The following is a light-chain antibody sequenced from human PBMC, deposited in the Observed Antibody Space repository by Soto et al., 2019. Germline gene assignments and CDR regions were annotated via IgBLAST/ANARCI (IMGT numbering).Light chain of an antibody. V-gene: IGKV3D-20*01. CDR3: QQYGSSAS. CDR1: QRVSGGF. J-gene: IGKJ1*01. Sequence: EVVMKQSLATLSVSTGKGVTLSCRASQRVSGGFLAWYQQKPGLAPRLILYDTSFRATGIPDRFSGSGSGTDFTLTISRLDPEDFAVYYCQQYGSSASFGQGTKVDIK. CDR2: DTS.